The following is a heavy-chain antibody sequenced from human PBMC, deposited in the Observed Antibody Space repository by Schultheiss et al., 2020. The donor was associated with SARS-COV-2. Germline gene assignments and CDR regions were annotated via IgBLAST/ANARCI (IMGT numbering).Heavy chain of an antibody. D-gene: IGHD1-1*01. CDR1: GFTFSSYA. J-gene: IGHJ3*02. V-gene: IGHV3-21*01. Sequence: GGSLRLSCAASGFTFSSYAMSWVRQAPGKGLEWVSSISSSSSYIYYADSVKGRFTISRDNSKNTLYLQMNSLRAEDTAVYYCAKDNWAQWAQRRIDAFDIWGQGTLVTVSS. CDR3: AKDNWAQWAQRRIDAFDI. CDR2: ISSSSSYI.